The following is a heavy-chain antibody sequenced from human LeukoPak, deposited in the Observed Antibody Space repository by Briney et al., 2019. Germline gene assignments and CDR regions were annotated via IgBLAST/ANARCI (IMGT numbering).Heavy chain of an antibody. CDR3: AKDLGSSGWYAPYDY. J-gene: IGHJ4*02. Sequence: GGSLSLSCAASGFTFSSYAMSWVRQAPGKGLEWVSAISGSGGSTYYADSVKGRFTISRDNSKNTLYLQMNSLRAEDTAVYYCAKDLGSSGWYAPYDYWGQGTLVTVSS. CDR1: GFTFSSYA. V-gene: IGHV3-23*01. D-gene: IGHD6-19*01. CDR2: ISGSGGST.